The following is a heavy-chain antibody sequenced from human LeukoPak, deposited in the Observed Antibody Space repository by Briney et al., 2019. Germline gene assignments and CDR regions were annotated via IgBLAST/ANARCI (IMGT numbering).Heavy chain of an antibody. D-gene: IGHD3-10*01. J-gene: IGHJ4*02. Sequence: AGGSLRLSCAASGFTFSSYAMSWVRQAPGKGLEWVGRIKSKTDGGTTDYAAPVKGRFTISRDDSKNTLYLQMNSLKTEDTAVYYCTTVMVRGLMPSDFDYWGQGTLVTVSS. V-gene: IGHV3-15*01. CDR2: IKSKTDGGTT. CDR1: GFTFSSYA. CDR3: TTVMVRGLMPSDFDY.